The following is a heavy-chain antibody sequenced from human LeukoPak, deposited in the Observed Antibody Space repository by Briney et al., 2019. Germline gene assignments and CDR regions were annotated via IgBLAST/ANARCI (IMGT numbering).Heavy chain of an antibody. J-gene: IGHJ5*02. CDR1: GGSISSYY. CDR3: ARGYSTIDP. Sequence: KPSETLSLTCTVSGGSISSYYWSWIRQPPGKGLEWIGYIYTSGGTNYNPSLKSRVTISADKSNNQISLKLSSVTAADTAVYYCARGYSTIDPWGQGTLVTVSS. CDR2: IYTSGGT. D-gene: IGHD6-13*01. V-gene: IGHV4-4*09.